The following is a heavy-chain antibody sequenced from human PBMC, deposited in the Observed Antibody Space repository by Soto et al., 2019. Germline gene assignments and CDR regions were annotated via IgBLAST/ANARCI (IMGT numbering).Heavy chain of an antibody. CDR3: ANLEELLGYFEY. Sequence: GGSLRLSCSASGFTFSSYAMSWVRQAPGKGLEWVSTISGSGGSTYYADSVKGRFTISRDNSKNTPYLQMNSLRAEDTAVYYCANLEELLGYFEYWGQGTLVTVSS. CDR1: GFTFSSYA. J-gene: IGHJ4*02. CDR2: ISGSGGST. V-gene: IGHV3-23*01. D-gene: IGHD1-7*01.